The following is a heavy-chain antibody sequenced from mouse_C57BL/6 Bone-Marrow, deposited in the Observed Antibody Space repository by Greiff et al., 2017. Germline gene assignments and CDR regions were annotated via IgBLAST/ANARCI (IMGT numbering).Heavy chain of an antibody. J-gene: IGHJ4*01. D-gene: IGHD1-1*01. Sequence: EVQLKHSGPGLVKPSQSLSLTCSVTGYSITSGYYWNWIRQLPGNKLEWMGYISYDGSNNYNPSLKNRISINRDTSKNKFFLKLNSVTTEDTATYYCARDILYSGSSYAMDYWGQGTSVTVSS. V-gene: IGHV3-6*01. CDR3: ARDILYSGSSYAMDY. CDR2: ISYDGSN. CDR1: GYSITSGYY.